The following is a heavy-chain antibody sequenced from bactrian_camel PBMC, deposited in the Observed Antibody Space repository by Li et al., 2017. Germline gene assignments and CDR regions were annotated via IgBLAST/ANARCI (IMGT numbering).Heavy chain of an antibody. CDR2: IYSSAGVT. V-gene: IGHV3S40*01. CDR3: AASGALACGGGDYFCDFTY. CDR1: GYTPSSNY. D-gene: IGHD2*01. Sequence: VQLVESGGGSVQPGGSLRLSCAASGYTPSSNYMGWFRQTPGKEREGVAAIYSSAGVTRYADSVKGRFTISADNAKNTVYLEMNSLKPEDTGMYYCAASGALACGGGDYFCDFTYWGQGTQVTVS. J-gene: IGHJ6*01.